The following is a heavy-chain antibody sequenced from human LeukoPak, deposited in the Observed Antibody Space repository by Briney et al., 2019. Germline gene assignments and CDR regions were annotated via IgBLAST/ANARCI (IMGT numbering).Heavy chain of an antibody. J-gene: IGHJ4*02. CDR3: ARGYGVLDY. D-gene: IGHD4-17*01. CDR1: GFTFSTYW. CDR2: IKLDGSEK. Sequence: GGSLRLSCAVSGFTFSTYWMTWVRQAPGKGLEWVANIKLDGSEKYYVDSVKGRFTISRDNAKNSLYLQMNSLRAEDTAVYYCARGYGVLDYWGQGSLVTVFS. V-gene: IGHV3-7*04.